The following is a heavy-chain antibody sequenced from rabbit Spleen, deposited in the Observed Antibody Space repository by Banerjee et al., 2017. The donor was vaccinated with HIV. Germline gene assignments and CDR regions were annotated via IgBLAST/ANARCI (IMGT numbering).Heavy chain of an antibody. V-gene: IGHV1S43*01. Sequence: QQQLEESGGGLVKPGGTLTLTCKASGIDFSSYNYMCWVRQAPGKGLELIACIYTGSGSTWYASWAKGRFTISKTSSTTVTLQMTSLTAADTATYFCARNPGVGSNLWGPGTLVTVS. CDR2: IYTGSGST. CDR3: ARNPGVGSNL. CDR1: GIDFSSYNY. D-gene: IGHD7-1*01. J-gene: IGHJ4*01.